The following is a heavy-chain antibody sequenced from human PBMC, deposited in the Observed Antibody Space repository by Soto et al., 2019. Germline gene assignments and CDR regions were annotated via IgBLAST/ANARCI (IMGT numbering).Heavy chain of an antibody. Sequence: GGSLRLSCTASGLNFSSYAMHWVRQAPGKGLDWVAVIWRDGSQKLYGDSVRGRFDISRDNAKNTLYLQMNSLRAEDTAVYYCARAMSPHCSSTSCYRVDAFDIWGQGTMVTVSS. V-gene: IGHV3-33*01. CDR2: IWRDGSQK. CDR1: GLNFSSYA. J-gene: IGHJ3*02. CDR3: ARAMSPHCSSTSCYRVDAFDI. D-gene: IGHD2-2*01.